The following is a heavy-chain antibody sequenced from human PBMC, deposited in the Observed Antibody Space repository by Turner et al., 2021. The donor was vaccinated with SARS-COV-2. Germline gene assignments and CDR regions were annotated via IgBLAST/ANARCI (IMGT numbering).Heavy chain of an antibody. Sequence: QVQLVQSGAEVKKPGASVKVSCKVSGYTLIELSMHWVRQAPGKGLEWMGGFDPEDGETISAQKFQGRVTMTEDTSTDTAYMELSSLRSEYTAVYYCATGYAYCGGDCSIHYWGQGTLVTVSS. CDR1: GYTLIELS. CDR3: ATGYAYCGGDCSIHY. D-gene: IGHD2-21*02. J-gene: IGHJ4*02. V-gene: IGHV1-24*01. CDR2: FDPEDGET.